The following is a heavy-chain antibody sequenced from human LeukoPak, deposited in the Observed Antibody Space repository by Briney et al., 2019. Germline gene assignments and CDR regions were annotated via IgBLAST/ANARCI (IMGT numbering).Heavy chain of an antibody. D-gene: IGHD2-15*01. CDR1: GFTFSHFW. CDR3: ARENGYCSGSDCYSYFDS. V-gene: IGHV3-7*01. CDR2: IKKTGIET. Sequence: PGGSLRLSCAGSGFTFSHFWMSWVRQAPGKGLEWAAYIKKTGIETYYLDSVKGRFTIIRDNNRNSLFLQMYSLRAEDTAVYFCARENGYCSGSDCYSYFDSWGQGTLVTVSS. J-gene: IGHJ4*02.